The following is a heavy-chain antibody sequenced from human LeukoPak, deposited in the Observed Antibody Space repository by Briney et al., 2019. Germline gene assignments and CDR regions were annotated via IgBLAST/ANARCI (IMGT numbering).Heavy chain of an antibody. J-gene: IGHJ4*02. CDR2: LYYGGRT. D-gene: IGHD4-17*01. CDR1: GGSISSSSYY. CDR3: AMTTVTTFFSASDDS. Sequence: PSETLSLTCTVSGGSISSSSYYWGWIRQPPGKGLEWIGSLYYGGRTYYNPSLKSRVTISVDTSENQFSLRLSSVTAADTAVYYCAMTTVTTFFSASDDSWGQGTLVTVSS. V-gene: IGHV4-39*01.